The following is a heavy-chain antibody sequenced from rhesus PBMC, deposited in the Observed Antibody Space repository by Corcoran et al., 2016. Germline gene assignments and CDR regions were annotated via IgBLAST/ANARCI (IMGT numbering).Heavy chain of an antibody. CDR3: ARESRFWGDVYY. CDR2: ISNVVTIP. V-gene: IGHV3-59*01. CDR1: GFTFSDSY. D-gene: IGHD3-34*01. Sequence: EVHLVESGGGLAKPGGSLRLSCAASGFTFSDSYMHWVRQASGKGLEWVSLISNVVTIPFYSDSVKGIFTISRENARNPLYLQMDSLRTEDTAVYYCARESRFWGDVYYWGQGVLVTVSS. J-gene: IGHJ4*01.